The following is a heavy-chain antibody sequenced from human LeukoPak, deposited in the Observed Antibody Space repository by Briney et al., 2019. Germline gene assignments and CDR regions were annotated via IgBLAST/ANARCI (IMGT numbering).Heavy chain of an antibody. CDR3: ARHAGYSSGWYGTYGMDV. D-gene: IGHD6-19*01. CDR1: GGSISGYY. V-gene: IGHV4-59*08. Sequence: SETLSLTCTVSGGSISGYYWSWIRQPPGKGLEWIGYIYYSGSTNYNPSLKSRVTISVDTSKNQFSLKLRSVTAADTAVYYCARHAGYSSGWYGTYGMDVWGQGTTVTVSS. J-gene: IGHJ6*02. CDR2: IYYSGST.